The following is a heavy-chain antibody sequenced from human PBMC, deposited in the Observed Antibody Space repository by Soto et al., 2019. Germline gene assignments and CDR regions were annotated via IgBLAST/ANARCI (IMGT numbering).Heavy chain of an antibody. CDR1: GFTFSSYS. CDR3: AIDPYYYCSGTYDSFYYGMDV. D-gene: IGHD3-10*01. J-gene: IGHJ6*02. V-gene: IGHV3-48*02. Sequence: PGGSLRLSCAASGFTFSSYSMNWVRQAPGKGLEWVSYISSSRTTIFYADSVKGRFTISRDNGKNSLYLQMNSLRDEDTAVYYCAIDPYYYCSGTYDSFYYGMDVWGQGTTVTVSS. CDR2: ISSSRTTI.